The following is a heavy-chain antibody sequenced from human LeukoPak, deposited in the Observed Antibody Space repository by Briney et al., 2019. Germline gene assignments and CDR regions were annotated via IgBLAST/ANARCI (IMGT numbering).Heavy chain of an antibody. Sequence: AASVKVSCKASGYTFTSYYMHWVRQAPGQGLEWMGIINPSGGSTSYAQKFQGRVTMTEDTSTDTAYMELSSLRSEDTAVYYCATGLPSSSWSLDAFDIWGQGTMVTVSS. V-gene: IGHV1-46*01. D-gene: IGHD6-13*01. CDR1: GYTFTSYY. CDR2: INPSGGST. CDR3: ATGLPSSSWSLDAFDI. J-gene: IGHJ3*02.